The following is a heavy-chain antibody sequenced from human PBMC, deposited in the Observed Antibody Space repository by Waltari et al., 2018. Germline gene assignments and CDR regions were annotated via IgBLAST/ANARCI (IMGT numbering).Heavy chain of an antibody. CDR3: ARDPGPIVGAPDY. CDR2: IKPKNGDT. V-gene: IGHV1-2*02. Sequence: QVQLVQSGTEVKKPGASVKVSCQASGYSFTDYHLHWVRQTPGQGLEWLGGIKPKNGDTSYAQNFLGRGTMTGDTSINTVYMDLSGLRSDDTAVFYCARDPGPIVGAPDYWGQGTLVTVSS. D-gene: IGHD1-26*01. CDR1: GYSFTDYH. J-gene: IGHJ4*02.